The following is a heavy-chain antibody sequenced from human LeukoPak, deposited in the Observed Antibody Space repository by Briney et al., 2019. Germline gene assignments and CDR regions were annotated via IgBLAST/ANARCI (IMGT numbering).Heavy chain of an antibody. V-gene: IGHV3-66*02. CDR2: IYSGGTT. Sequence: GSLRLSCAASGFTVSNNYMSWVRQAPGKGLEWVSVIYSGGTTYYADSVKGRFTISRDNSKNTLYLQMNSLRTEDTAVYYCARAPMTTVTTSDYWGQGTLVTVSS. CDR1: GFTVSNNY. CDR3: ARAPMTTVTTSDY. J-gene: IGHJ4*02. D-gene: IGHD4-11*01.